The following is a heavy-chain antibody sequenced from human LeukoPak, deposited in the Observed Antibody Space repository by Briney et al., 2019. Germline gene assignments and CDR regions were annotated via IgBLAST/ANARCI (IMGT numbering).Heavy chain of an antibody. V-gene: IGHV4-59*11. J-gene: IGHJ4*02. CDR3: ARYGGVGATHFDY. CDR2: IYYAGNT. CDR1: GGSISSHY. D-gene: IGHD1-26*01. Sequence: TSETLSLTCTVSGGSISSHYWSWIRQPPGKGLEWIGYIYYAGNTNYNPSLKSRVSISVDTSKNRFSLKLNSVTAADTAVYYCARYGGVGATHFDYWGQGTLVTVSS.